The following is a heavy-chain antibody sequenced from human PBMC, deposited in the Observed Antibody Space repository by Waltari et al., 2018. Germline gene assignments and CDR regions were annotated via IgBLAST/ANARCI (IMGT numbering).Heavy chain of an antibody. CDR1: GGSFSGYY. D-gene: IGHD5-18*01. CDR2: INHSGIT. CDR3: ARSKRGYSYVRAFDI. V-gene: IGHV4-34*01. Sequence: QVQLQQWGAGLLKPSETLSLTCAVYGGSFSGYYWSWIRPPPGKGLEWIGEINHSGITNYNPSLKSRVTISVDTSKNQFSLKLSSVTAADTAVYYCARSKRGYSYVRAFDIWGQGTMVTVSS. J-gene: IGHJ3*02.